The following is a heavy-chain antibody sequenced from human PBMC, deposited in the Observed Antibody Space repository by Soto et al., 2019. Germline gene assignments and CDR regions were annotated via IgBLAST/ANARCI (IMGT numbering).Heavy chain of an antibody. CDR1: GFTFSDFG. Sequence: GGSLRLSCVASGFTFSDFGMHWVRQGPGKGLEWLAVISEDAETDFHADSVKGRFTVSRDNFKGTLYLQMNSLTTDDSGVYFCAKAPFRRPYYFYGMDVWGQGTTVTVSS. CDR2: ISEDAETD. CDR3: AKAPFRRPYYFYGMDV. D-gene: IGHD3-10*01. V-gene: IGHV3-30*18. J-gene: IGHJ6*02.